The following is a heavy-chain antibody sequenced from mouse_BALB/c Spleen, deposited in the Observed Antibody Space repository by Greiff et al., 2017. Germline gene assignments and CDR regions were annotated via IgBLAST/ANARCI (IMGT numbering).Heavy chain of an antibody. CDR2: ISSGSSTI. Sequence: DVMLVESGGGLVQPGGSRKLSCAASGFTFSSFGMHWVRQAPEKGLEWVAYISSGSSTIYYADTVKGRFTISRDNPKNTLFLQMTSLRSEDTAMYYCASMITTGYYAMDYWGQGTSVTVSS. CDR3: ASMITTGYYAMDY. D-gene: IGHD2-4*01. V-gene: IGHV5-17*02. J-gene: IGHJ4*01. CDR1: GFTFSSFG.